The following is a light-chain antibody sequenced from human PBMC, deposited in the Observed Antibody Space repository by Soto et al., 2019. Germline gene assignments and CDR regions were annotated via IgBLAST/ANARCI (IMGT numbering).Light chain of an antibody. CDR2: GNS. J-gene: IGLJ1*01. V-gene: IGLV1-40*01. CDR3: QSYDSSLSAHV. CDR1: SSNIGAGYD. Sequence: QSVLTQPPSVSGAPGQRVTISCTGSSSNIGAGYDVHWYQQLPGTAPKLLIYGNSNRPSGVLDRFSGSKSGTSASLAITGLQAEDEADYYCQSYDSSLSAHVFGTGTKLTVL.